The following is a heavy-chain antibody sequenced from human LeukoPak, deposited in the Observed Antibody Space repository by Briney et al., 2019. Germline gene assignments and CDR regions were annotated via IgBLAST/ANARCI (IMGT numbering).Heavy chain of an antibody. CDR3: SREGGQGDQSAFDI. D-gene: IGHD2-21*01. CDR2: IYSGGST. CDR1: GFTVSSNY. V-gene: IGHV3-66*01. J-gene: IGHJ3*02. Sequence: GGSLRLSCAASGFTVSSNYMSWVRQAPGKGLEWVSVIYSGGSTYYADSVKGRFTISRADSENSLYLHMNNLKTEDTAVYHCSREGGQGDQSAFDIWGQGTMVTVSS.